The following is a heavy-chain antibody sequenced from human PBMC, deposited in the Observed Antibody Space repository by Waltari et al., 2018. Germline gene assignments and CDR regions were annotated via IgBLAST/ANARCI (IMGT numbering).Heavy chain of an antibody. CDR1: GFTVSSNY. Sequence: EVQLVESGGGLIQPGGSLRLSCAASGFTVSSNYMSWVRQAPGKGLEWVSVIYSVGRTYYADAGKCRFTISRDNSKNTLYLQRNSLRAEDTAVYYCARGSETDYSNPFDYWGQGTLVTVSS. V-gene: IGHV3-53*01. CDR3: ARGSETDYSNPFDY. J-gene: IGHJ4*02. D-gene: IGHD4-4*01. CDR2: IYSVGRT.